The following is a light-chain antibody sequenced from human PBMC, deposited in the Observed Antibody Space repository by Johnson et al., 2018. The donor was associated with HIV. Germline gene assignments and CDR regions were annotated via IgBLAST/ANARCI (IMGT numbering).Light chain of an antibody. CDR3: GTWDRSLPAHYV. CDR1: SSNIESHY. CDR2: ENN. Sequence: QPVLTQPPSVSAAPGQKVNISCSGTSSNIESHYVSWYQQVPGTAPKLLIYENNKRPSGIPDRFSGSKSGTSATLAITGLRTADEADYACGTWDRSLPAHYVFGAGTKVTVL. V-gene: IGLV1-51*02. J-gene: IGLJ1*01.